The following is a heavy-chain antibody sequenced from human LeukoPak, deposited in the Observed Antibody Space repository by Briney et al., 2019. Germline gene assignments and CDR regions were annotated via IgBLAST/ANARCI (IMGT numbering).Heavy chain of an antibody. V-gene: IGHV3-13*01. J-gene: IGHJ4*02. CDR2: IGTAGDT. D-gene: IGHD4-17*01. Sequence: PGGSLRLSCAASGFTFSSYDMHWVRQATGKGLEWVSAIGTAGDTYHPGSVKGRFTISRENAKNSLYLQMNSLRAGDTAVYYCARATVTTHLFDYWGQGTLVTVSS. CDR1: GFTFSSYD. CDR3: ARATVTTHLFDY.